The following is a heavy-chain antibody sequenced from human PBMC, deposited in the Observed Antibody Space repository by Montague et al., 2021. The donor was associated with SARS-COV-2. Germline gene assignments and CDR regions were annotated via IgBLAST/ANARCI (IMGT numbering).Heavy chain of an antibody. Sequence: SETLSLTCTVSGGSISRYLWNWIRQTPGKGLEWMGYVHDIESSIYNPSLQSRITILLDTPKNQFSLRLNAVTAADTAVYYSARVTLGGRDGRTRQYDGLDSWGQGILVTVSS. CDR3: ARVTLGGRDGRTRQYDGLDS. D-gene: IGHD3-16*01. J-gene: IGHJ4*02. CDR1: GGSISRYL. V-gene: IGHV4-59*01. CDR2: VHDIESS.